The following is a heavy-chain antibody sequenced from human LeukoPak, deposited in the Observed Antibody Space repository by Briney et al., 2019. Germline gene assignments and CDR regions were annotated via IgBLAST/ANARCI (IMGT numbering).Heavy chain of an antibody. D-gene: IGHD3-3*01. CDR2: ITRKGGRT. Sequence: GGSLTLSCTAAGFTFEDYGMSWVRHIPGEGVEWVADITRKGGRTGYAVSVRGRFTICRDNAKEAVYMQLNSLRGDGAALYYCTRDGKRVTTLFYYYGIHLRGQATTVTVPS. CDR3: TRDGKRVTTLFYYYGIHL. V-gene: IGHV3-20*04. J-gene: IGHJ6*02. CDR1: GFTFEDYG.